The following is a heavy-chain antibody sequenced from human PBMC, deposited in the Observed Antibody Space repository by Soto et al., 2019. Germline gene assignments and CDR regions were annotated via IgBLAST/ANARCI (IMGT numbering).Heavy chain of an antibody. J-gene: IGHJ4*02. D-gene: IGHD3-3*01. Sequence: EVQLLESGGGLVQPGGSLRLSCAASGFTFTSYAMSWVRQAPGKGLEWVSAMSGNGDTTYYADSVKGRFTISRDNSKNPLCLQMDSLRAEDTAVYYCAIHKFFDAIKSFYHWGQGTQVTVSS. CDR3: AIHKFFDAIKSFYH. V-gene: IGHV3-23*01. CDR2: MSGNGDTT. CDR1: GFTFTSYA.